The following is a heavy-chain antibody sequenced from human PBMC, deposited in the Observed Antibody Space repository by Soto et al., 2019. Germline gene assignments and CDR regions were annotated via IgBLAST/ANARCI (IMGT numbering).Heavy chain of an antibody. CDR3: ARSAGSFNLDY. CDR1: DDSFSTYY. D-gene: IGHD1-26*01. V-gene: IGHV4-4*07. CDR2: IYTSGST. Sequence: PSETLSLTCSVSDDSFSTYYWTWIRRPAGKGLEWIGRIYTSGSTNYNPSLKSRVAMSVDTSKNQFSLSLKSVTAADTAVYYCARSAGSFNLDYWGQGALVTVSS. J-gene: IGHJ4*02.